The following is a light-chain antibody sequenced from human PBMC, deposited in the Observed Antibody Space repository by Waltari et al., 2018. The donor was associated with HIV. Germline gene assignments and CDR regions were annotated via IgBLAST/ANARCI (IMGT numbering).Light chain of an antibody. CDR3: LSADRV. J-gene: IGLJ2*01. CDR1: ALPKKY. V-gene: IGLV3-16*01. Sequence: SYELTQPPSVSVSLGQMARITCSGEALPKKYAYWYQQKPGQFPVLVIYKDSERPSGIPERFSGSSSGTIVTLTISGVQAEDEADYYCLSADRVFGGGTKLTVL. CDR2: KDS.